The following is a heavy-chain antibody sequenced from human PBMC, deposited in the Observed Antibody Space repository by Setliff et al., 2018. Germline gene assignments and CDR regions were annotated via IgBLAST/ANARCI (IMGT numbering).Heavy chain of an antibody. Sequence: SETLSLTCAVSGYSISSGYYWGWIRQPPGKGLEWIGSIYHSGSTYYNPSPKSRVTISVDTSKNQFSLKLSSVTAADTAVYYCARRNGEKLDPWGQGTLVTVSS. J-gene: IGHJ5*02. CDR2: IYHSGST. CDR3: ARRNGEKLDP. V-gene: IGHV4-38-2*01. CDR1: GYSISSGYY.